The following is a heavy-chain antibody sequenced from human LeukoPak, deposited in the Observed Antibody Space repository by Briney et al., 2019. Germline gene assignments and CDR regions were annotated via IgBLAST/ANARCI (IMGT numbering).Heavy chain of an antibody. Sequence: PSETLSLTCAVSGGSISSRNWWSWVRQPPGKGLEWIGEIYHSGSINYNPSLKSRVTISVDKSENQLSLRLTSVTAADTAVYYCARDNGAIRAYYYHGMDVWDQGTTVTVSS. CDR3: ARDNGAIRAYYYHGMDV. CDR2: IYHSGSI. D-gene: IGHD2-8*01. CDR1: GGSISSRNW. V-gene: IGHV4-4*02. J-gene: IGHJ6*02.